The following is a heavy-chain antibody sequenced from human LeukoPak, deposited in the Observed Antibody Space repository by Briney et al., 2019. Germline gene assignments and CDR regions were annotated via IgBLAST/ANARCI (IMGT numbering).Heavy chain of an antibody. J-gene: IGHJ4*02. V-gene: IGHV3-74*01. CDR2: INSDGSST. CDR1: GFTFSRYW. D-gene: IGHD2-15*01. CDR3: ARVDCSGGSCYFDY. Sequence: GGSLRLSCAASGFTFSRYWMHWVRHTPGKGLVWVSRINSDGSSTRYADSVKGRFTISRDNAKSTLDLQMSSLRAEDTAVYYCARVDCSGGSCYFDYWGQGTLVTVSS.